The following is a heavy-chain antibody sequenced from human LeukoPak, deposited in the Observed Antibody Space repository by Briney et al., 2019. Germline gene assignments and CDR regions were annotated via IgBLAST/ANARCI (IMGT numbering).Heavy chain of an antibody. D-gene: IGHD6-19*01. V-gene: IGHV3-48*01. CDR1: GFTFSSYA. Sequence: PGGSLRLSCAASGFTFSSYAMNWVRQAPGKGLEWVSYISSIRTNTIYYADSVKGRFTISRDNAKSSLYLQMNSLRAEDTAVYYCARVPYSSGWADAFDIWGQGTMVTVSS. J-gene: IGHJ3*02. CDR2: ISSIRTNTI. CDR3: ARVPYSSGWADAFDI.